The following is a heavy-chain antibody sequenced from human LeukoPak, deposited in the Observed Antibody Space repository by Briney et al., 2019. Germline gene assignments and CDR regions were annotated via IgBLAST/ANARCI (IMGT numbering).Heavy chain of an antibody. Sequence: GGSLRLSCAASGFTFSSYSMNWVRQAPGKGLEWVSYISSSSSTIYYADSVKGRFTISRDNSKNTLYLQMNSLRAEDTAVYYCAKAALYDFWSGYYINYFDYWGQGTLVTVSS. D-gene: IGHD3-3*01. CDR2: ISSSSSTI. CDR1: GFTFSSYS. CDR3: AKAALYDFWSGYYINYFDY. V-gene: IGHV3-48*01. J-gene: IGHJ4*02.